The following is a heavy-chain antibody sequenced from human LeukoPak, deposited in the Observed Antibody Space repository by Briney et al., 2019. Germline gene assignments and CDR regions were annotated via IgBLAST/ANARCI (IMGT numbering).Heavy chain of an antibody. CDR3: ARGMLARRGIDY. D-gene: IGHD3-10*02. CDR2: ISAYNGNT. CDR1: GDTFTGYY. J-gene: IGHJ4*02. Sequence: ASVKVSCKASGDTFTGYYMHWVRQAPGQGLEWMGWISAYNGNTNYAQKLQGRVTMTTDTSTSTAYMELRSLRSDDTAVYYCARGMLARRGIDYWGQGTLVTVSS. V-gene: IGHV1-18*04.